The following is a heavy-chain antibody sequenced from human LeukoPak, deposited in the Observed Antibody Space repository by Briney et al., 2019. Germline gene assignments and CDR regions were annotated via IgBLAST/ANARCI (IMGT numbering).Heavy chain of an antibody. CDR1: GGSLSSDDGAYY. CDR3: ASSRDIVGAHYYYGMDV. D-gene: IGHD1-26*01. Sequence: KPSETLSLTCTVSGGSLSSDDGAYYWSWIRQPPGKGLEWIGYIYYSGSTNYNPSLKSRVTISVDTSKNQFSLKLSSVTAADTAVYYCASSRDIVGAHYYYGMDVWGQGTTVTVSS. J-gene: IGHJ6*02. V-gene: IGHV4-61*08. CDR2: IYYSGST.